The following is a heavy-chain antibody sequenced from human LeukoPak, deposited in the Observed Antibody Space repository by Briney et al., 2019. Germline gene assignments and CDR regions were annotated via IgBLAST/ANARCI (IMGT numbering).Heavy chain of an antibody. Sequence: GGSLRLSCAASGFTFSSYSMNWVRQAPGKGLEWVSSISSSSSYIYYADSVKGRFTISSDNAKNSLYLQMNSLRAEDTAVYYCARDSAAGTIDYWGQGTLVTVSS. CDR3: ARDSAAGTIDY. V-gene: IGHV3-21*01. CDR1: GFTFSSYS. CDR2: ISSSSSYI. J-gene: IGHJ4*02. D-gene: IGHD6-13*01.